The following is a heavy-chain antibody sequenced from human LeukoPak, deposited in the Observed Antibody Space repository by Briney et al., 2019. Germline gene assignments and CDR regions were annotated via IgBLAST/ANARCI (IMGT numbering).Heavy chain of an antibody. V-gene: IGHV3-7*01. Sequence: GGSLRLSCAASGFTFSSYWMSWVRQAPGKGLEWVANIKQDGSEKYYVDSVKGRFTISRGNAKNSLYLQMNSLRAEDTAVYYCARSSGYSADAFDIWGQGTMVTVSS. CDR1: GFTFSSYW. D-gene: IGHD3-22*01. CDR3: ARSSGYSADAFDI. CDR2: IKQDGSEK. J-gene: IGHJ3*02.